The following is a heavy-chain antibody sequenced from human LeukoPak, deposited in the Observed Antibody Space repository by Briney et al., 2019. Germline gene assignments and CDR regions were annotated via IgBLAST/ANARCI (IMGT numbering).Heavy chain of an antibody. D-gene: IGHD3-10*01. CDR3: AREGPYGSGTYYTYWFDP. CDR1: GGSLSGSQ. J-gene: IGHJ5*02. Sequence: SETLSLTCAVSGGSLSGSQWTWIRQPPGRGLEWIGEINHSGSTNYNPSLKSRVTISVDTSKNHFSLKLSSVTATDTAVYYCAREGPYGSGTYYTYWFDPWGQGTLVTVSS. CDR2: INHSGST. V-gene: IGHV4-34*01.